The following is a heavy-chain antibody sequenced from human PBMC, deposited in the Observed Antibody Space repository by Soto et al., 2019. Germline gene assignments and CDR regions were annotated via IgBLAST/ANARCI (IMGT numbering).Heavy chain of an antibody. CDR3: ARESPYSSSWDH. V-gene: IGHV3-48*01. D-gene: IGHD6-13*01. Sequence: PGGSLRLSCAASGFTFTSYSMNWVRQAPGKGLEWVSYISGSSSAIYYADSVKGRFTISRDNAKNSLYLQMNSLRAEDTAVYSCARESPYSSSWDHWGQGTLVTVSS. CDR2: ISGSSSAI. J-gene: IGHJ4*02. CDR1: GFTFTSYS.